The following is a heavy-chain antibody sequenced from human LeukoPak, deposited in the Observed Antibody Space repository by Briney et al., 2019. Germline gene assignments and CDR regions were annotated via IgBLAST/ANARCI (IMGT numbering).Heavy chain of an antibody. CDR3: ARTAYYDSSGRDY. J-gene: IGHJ4*02. CDR2: INHSGST. Sequence: SGTLSLTCAVYGGSFSGYYWSWIRQPPGKGLEWIGEINHSGSTNYNPSLKSRVTISVDTSKNQFSLKLSSVTAADTAVYYCARTAYYDSSGRDYWGQGTLVTVSS. V-gene: IGHV4-34*01. D-gene: IGHD3-22*01. CDR1: GGSFSGYY.